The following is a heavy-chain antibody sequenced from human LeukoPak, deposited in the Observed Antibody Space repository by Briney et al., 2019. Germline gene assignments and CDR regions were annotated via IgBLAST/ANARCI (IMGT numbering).Heavy chain of an antibody. CDR1: GGSISSYY. Sequence: SETLSLTCTVSGGSISSYYWSWIRQPPGKGLEWIGYIYYSGSTNYNPSLKGRVTMPVDTSKNQFSLQLSSVTAADTAVYYCAGGRGSSWYYFDYWGQGTLVTVSS. D-gene: IGHD6-13*01. CDR2: IYYSGST. V-gene: IGHV4-59*12. J-gene: IGHJ4*02. CDR3: AGGRGSSWYYFDY.